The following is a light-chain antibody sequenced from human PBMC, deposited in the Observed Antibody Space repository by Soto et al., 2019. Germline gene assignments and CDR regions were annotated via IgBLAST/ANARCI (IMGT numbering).Light chain of an antibody. CDR1: QSVSSY. CDR3: QQRSSSWPEYT. Sequence: IVLTQSPATLSLSPGEKATLSCRASQSVSSYLAWYQHKPGQAPRLLIFDASHRASGIPPRFSGSGSGTDFTLTISSLEPEDFAVYYCQQRSSSWPEYTFGQGTKVDIK. J-gene: IGKJ2*01. CDR2: DAS. V-gene: IGKV3-11*01.